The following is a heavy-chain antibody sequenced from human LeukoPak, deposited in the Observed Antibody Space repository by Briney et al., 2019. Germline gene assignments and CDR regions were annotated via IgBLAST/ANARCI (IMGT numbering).Heavy chain of an antibody. Sequence: GESLKISCKGSGYSINNYWIGWVRQMPGKGLEWMGIIYPADSDIRYNPSFQGQVTISADKSISTAYLQWSSLKASDTAMYYCARQEYCSGGSCYTWFDPWGQGTLVIVSS. J-gene: IGHJ5*02. CDR1: GYSINNYW. CDR3: ARQEYCSGGSCYTWFDP. CDR2: IYPADSDI. D-gene: IGHD2-15*01. V-gene: IGHV5-51*01.